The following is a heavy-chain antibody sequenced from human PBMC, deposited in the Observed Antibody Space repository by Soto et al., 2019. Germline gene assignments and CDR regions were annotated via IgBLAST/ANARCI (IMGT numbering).Heavy chain of an antibody. J-gene: IGHJ4*02. D-gene: IGHD6-19*01. Sequence: EVQLVQSGAEVKKPGESLILSCQGSGYRFINYWISWVRQMPGKGLEWVGRIDPSDSYTVYSPSFQGHVTISIDTAINTAFLEWRSLQASDTAMYYCVRHGSGTPFYFDFWGRGTLVPVSS. CDR3: VRHGSGTPFYFDF. CDR1: GYRFINYW. V-gene: IGHV5-10-1*03. CDR2: IDPSDSYT.